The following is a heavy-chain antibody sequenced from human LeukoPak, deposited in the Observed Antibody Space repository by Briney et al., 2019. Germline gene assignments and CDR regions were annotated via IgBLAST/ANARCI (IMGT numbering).Heavy chain of an antibody. V-gene: IGHV3-13*01. Sequence: GGSLRLSCAASGFTFSSYDIHLVRQSTGKGLDLVSGIGTAGEIYYPGSVKGRFTISRENAKNSLYLQMNSLRAEDTAVYYCARLYDSSAYHADHFDYWGRGTLVTVSS. CDR2: IGTAGEI. CDR1: GFTFSSYD. D-gene: IGHD3-22*01. CDR3: ARLYDSSAYHADHFDY. J-gene: IGHJ4*02.